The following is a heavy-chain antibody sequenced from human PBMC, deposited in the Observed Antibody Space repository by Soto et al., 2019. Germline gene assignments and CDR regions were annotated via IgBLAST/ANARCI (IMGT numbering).Heavy chain of an antibody. D-gene: IGHD1-26*01. CDR1: AYAIRISTW. J-gene: IGHJ4*02. V-gene: IGHV4-28*01. Sequence: SESLSLHYHGSAYAIRISTWMVWIRQPPGKGLEWIGYIYYSGTTYYNPSLKSRVTMSVDTSKNQFSLKLTSVTAVDTAVYYCARREIQGPIDYWGQGTLVTVSS. CDR3: ARREIQGPIDY. CDR2: IYYSGTT.